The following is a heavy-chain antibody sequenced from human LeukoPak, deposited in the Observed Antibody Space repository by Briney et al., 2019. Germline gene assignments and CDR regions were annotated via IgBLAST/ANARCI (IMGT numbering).Heavy chain of an antibody. J-gene: IGHJ4*02. D-gene: IGHD4-17*01. CDR2: IYYSGST. V-gene: IGHV4-59*01. CDR3: ARVYYGDYPFDY. Sequence: SETLSLTCTVSGGSISSYYWSWIRQPPGKGLEWIGYIYYSGSTNYNPSLKSRVTISVDTSKNQFSLKLSSVTAADTAVYYCARVYYGDYPFDYWGQGTLVTVSS. CDR1: GGSISSYY.